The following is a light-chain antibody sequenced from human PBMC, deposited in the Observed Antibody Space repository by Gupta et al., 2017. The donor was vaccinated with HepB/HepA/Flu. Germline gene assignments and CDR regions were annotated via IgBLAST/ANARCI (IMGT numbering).Light chain of an antibody. Sequence: SYELTQPPSVSVSPGQTARIPCYGDALPKQYAYWYQQKPGRAPVLVIYKDSERPSGIPERFSGSSSGTTVTLTISGVQAEDEADYYCQSADSSGTYPDVFGTGTKVTVL. J-gene: IGLJ1*01. CDR1: ALPKQY. V-gene: IGLV3-25*03. CDR3: QSADSSGTYPDV. CDR2: KDS.